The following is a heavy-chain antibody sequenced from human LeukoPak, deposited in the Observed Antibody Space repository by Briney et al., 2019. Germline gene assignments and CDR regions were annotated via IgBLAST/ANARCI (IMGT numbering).Heavy chain of an antibody. CDR3: ARVVGYSSSWYSGFDC. D-gene: IGHD6-13*01. CDR2: ISSDGSSI. Sequence: GGSLRLSCAASGFTFSTYWMHWVRQAPGKGLVWVSRISSDGSSISYADSVKGRFTISRDNAKNILYLQMNSLRVEDAAVYYCARVVGYSSSWYSGFDCWGQGTLVTVS. J-gene: IGHJ4*02. CDR1: GFTFSTYW. V-gene: IGHV3-74*01.